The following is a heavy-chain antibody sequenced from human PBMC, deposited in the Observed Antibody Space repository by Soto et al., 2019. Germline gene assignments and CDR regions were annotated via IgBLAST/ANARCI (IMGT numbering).Heavy chain of an antibody. CDR3: ARHSKKTGDFDYYYGMDV. CDR2: IYYRGNT. V-gene: IGHV4-59*08. CDR1: DGSMRHLY. D-gene: IGHD1-1*01. J-gene: IGHJ6*02. Sequence: SVPLSVTSTVSDGSMRHLYWRRIRKTPGKGLEWIANIYYRGNTNYNPSFESRVTISIDTSKNQFSLKLISMTAADTAMYYCARHSKKTGDFDYYYGMDVWGQGTTVTVSS.